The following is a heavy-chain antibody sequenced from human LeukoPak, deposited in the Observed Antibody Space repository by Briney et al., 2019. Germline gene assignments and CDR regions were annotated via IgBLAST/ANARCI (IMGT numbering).Heavy chain of an antibody. V-gene: IGHV1-69*01. Sequence: VASVKVSCKASGGTFSSYAISWVRQAPGQGLEWMGGIIPIFGTANYAQKFQGRVTITADDSTSTAYMELSSLRSEDTAVYYCARKQQLVDYFDYWGQGTLVTVSS. J-gene: IGHJ4*02. D-gene: IGHD6-13*01. CDR1: GGTFSSYA. CDR3: ARKQQLVDYFDY. CDR2: IIPIFGTA.